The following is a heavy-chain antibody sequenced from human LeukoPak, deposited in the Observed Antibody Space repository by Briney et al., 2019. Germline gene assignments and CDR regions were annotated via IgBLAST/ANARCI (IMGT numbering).Heavy chain of an antibody. D-gene: IGHD3-10*01. V-gene: IGHV1-69*04. Sequence: GASVKVSCKASGYTFTSYGITWVRQAPGQGLEWMGRIIPILGIANYAQKFQGRVTITADKSTSTAYMELSSLRSEDTAVYYCARVFGSGTLYWGQGTLVTVSS. J-gene: IGHJ4*02. CDR3: ARVFGSGTLY. CDR1: GYTFTSYG. CDR2: IIPILGIA.